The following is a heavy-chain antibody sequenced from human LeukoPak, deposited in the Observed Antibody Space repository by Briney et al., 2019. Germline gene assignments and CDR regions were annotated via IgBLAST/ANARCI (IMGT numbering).Heavy chain of an antibody. CDR3: ARAFYFDSRGYTNPDAFDI. CDR2: ISWNSGSI. CDR1: GFTLYDYA. D-gene: IGHD3-22*01. Sequence: GGSLRLSCAASGFTLYDYAMHWVRQAPGKGLEWVSGISWNSGSIGYADSVKGRFTISRDNAKNSLYLQMNSLRAEDTAVYYCARAFYFDSRGYTNPDAFDIWGQGTMVTVSS. V-gene: IGHV3-9*01. J-gene: IGHJ3*02.